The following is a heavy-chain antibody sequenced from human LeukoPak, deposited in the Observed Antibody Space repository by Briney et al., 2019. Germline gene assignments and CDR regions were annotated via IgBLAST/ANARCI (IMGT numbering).Heavy chain of an antibody. CDR3: ARNGVSSGYTAFDY. CDR2: IYTSGST. D-gene: IGHD3-22*01. CDR1: GGSISSYY. V-gene: IGHV4-4*07. Sequence: SETLSLTRTVSGGSISSYYWSWIRQPAGKGLEWIGRIYTSGSTNYNPSLKSRVTMSVDTSKNQFSLKLSSVTAADTAVYYCARNGVSSGYTAFDYWGQGTLVTVSS. J-gene: IGHJ4*02.